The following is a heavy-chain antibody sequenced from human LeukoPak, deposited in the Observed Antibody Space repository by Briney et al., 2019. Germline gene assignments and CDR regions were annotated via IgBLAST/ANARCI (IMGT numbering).Heavy chain of an antibody. CDR1: GFTFSSYG. Sequence: GGSLRLSCAASGFTFSSYGMSWVRQAPGKGLEWVSAISGSGGSTYYADSVKGRFTISRDNAKNSLYLQMNSLRAEDTAVYYCARVLGYSSSSTDAFDIWGQGTMVTVSS. CDR2: ISGSGGST. D-gene: IGHD6-6*01. V-gene: IGHV3-23*01. CDR3: ARVLGYSSSSTDAFDI. J-gene: IGHJ3*02.